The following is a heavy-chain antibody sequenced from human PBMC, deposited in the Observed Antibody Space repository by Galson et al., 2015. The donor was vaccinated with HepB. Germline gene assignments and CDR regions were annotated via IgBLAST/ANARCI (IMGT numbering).Heavy chain of an antibody. V-gene: IGHV7-4-1*02. Sequence: SVKVSCKASGYTFTSYAMNWVRQAPGQGLEWMGWINTNTGNPTYAQGFTGRFVFSLDTSVSTAYLQISSLKAEDTAVYYCARDRNGRAMVRGVIILNWFDPWGQGTLVTVSS. D-gene: IGHD3-10*01. CDR2: INTNTGNP. CDR3: ARDRNGRAMVRGVIILNWFDP. CDR1: GYTFTSYA. J-gene: IGHJ5*02.